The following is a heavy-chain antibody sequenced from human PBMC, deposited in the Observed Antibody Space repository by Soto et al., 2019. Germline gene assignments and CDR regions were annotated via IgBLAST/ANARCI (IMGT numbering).Heavy chain of an antibody. D-gene: IGHD4-17*01. CDR3: ARTTAVPNSLRSRYFFDY. Sequence: SETLSLTCSVSGGSVSDKTYYWSWIRQPPGKRLEWVGYVYYSGTTNYNPSLKSRVTISVDLSKNQFSLRLSSVTTADTALYYCARTTAVPNSLRSRYFFDYWGQGTLVTAPQ. J-gene: IGHJ4*02. V-gene: IGHV4-61*01. CDR1: GGSVSDKTYY. CDR2: VYYSGTT.